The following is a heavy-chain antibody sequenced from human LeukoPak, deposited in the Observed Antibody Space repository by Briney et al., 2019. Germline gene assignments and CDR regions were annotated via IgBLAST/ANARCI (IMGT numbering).Heavy chain of an antibody. J-gene: IGHJ4*02. D-gene: IGHD4-11*01. CDR1: GDSIDDSY. CDR3: ATMTTVTTYSYYFDS. CDR2: ISYSGST. Sequence: NPSETLSLTCTISGDSIDDSYWSWIRQSPGKGLEWIGYISYSGSTNYNPSLKSRVTISLDTSKNQFSLSLRSVTAADTAVYSCATMTTVTTYSYYFDSRGQGTLVTVSS. V-gene: IGHV4-59*01.